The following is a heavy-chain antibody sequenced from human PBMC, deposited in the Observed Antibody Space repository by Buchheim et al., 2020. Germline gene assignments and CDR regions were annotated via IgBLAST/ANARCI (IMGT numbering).Heavy chain of an antibody. CDR3: ARDRGYDYVWGSYRYLGSGEGY. D-gene: IGHD3-16*02. Sequence: EVQLVESGGGLVKPGGSLRLSCAASGFTFSPYTMHWVRHAPGKGLEWVSSISGDSSRIYYADSMKGRFTVSRDNAKDSLYLQMNSLRAEDTAVYYCARDRGYDYVWGSYRYLGSGEGYWGQGTL. J-gene: IGHJ4*02. CDR2: ISGDSSRI. CDR1: GFTFSPYT. V-gene: IGHV3-21*01.